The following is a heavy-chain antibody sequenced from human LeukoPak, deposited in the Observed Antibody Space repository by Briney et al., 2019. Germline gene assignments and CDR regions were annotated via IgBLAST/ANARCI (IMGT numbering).Heavy chain of an antibody. CDR1: GGSFSGYY. Sequence: SETLSLTCAVYGGSFSGYYWSWIRQPPGKGLEWIGSIYYSGSTYYNPSLKSRVTISVDTSKNQFSLKLSSVTAADTAVYYCARLSGIAAAGGGYWGQGTLVTVSS. CDR3: ARLSGIAAAGGGY. J-gene: IGHJ4*02. D-gene: IGHD6-13*01. CDR2: IYYSGST. V-gene: IGHV4-34*01.